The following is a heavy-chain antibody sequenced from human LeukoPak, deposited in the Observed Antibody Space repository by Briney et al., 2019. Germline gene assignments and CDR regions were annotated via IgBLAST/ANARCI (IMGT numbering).Heavy chain of an antibody. V-gene: IGHV3-23*01. CDR3: AKTKPYGTTWYGGID. Sequence: GGSLRLSCVASGFTFSSYAMSWVRQAPGKGLEWVSAIRESGGSTHYADSVKGRFTVSRDNSKNTLYLQMNSLRAEDTAVYYCAKTKPYGTTWYGGIDWGQGALVTVSS. CDR1: GFTFSSYA. J-gene: IGHJ4*02. D-gene: IGHD6-13*01. CDR2: IRESGGST.